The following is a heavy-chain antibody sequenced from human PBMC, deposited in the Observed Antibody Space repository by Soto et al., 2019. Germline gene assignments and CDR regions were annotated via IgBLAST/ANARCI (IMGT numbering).Heavy chain of an antibody. Sequence: GGSLRLSCAASGFSFSDHYMDWVRQAPGKGLEWVGRIRKKANSYTTEYGASVTGRCTISRDDSKDSVYLQMNSLKTDDTAMYYCARVKPGAYSQDYWGQGTLVTVSS. CDR2: IRKKANSYTT. D-gene: IGHD4-17*01. CDR3: ARVKPGAYSQDY. J-gene: IGHJ4*02. CDR1: GFSFSDHY. V-gene: IGHV3-72*01.